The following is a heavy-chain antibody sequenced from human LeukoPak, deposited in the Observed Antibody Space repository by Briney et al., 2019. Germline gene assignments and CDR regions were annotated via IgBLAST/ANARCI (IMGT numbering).Heavy chain of an antibody. D-gene: IGHD1-7*01. V-gene: IGHV4-4*07. CDR2: IYTSGGI. CDR3: ARPRNYIDHLDAFDI. J-gene: IGHJ3*02. Sequence: SETLSLTCTVYGGSMGNFYWNWIRRPAGKGLEWIGRIYTSGGINYNPSLKSRVTMSVDTSKNQFSLKLTSVTAADTAVYYCARPRNYIDHLDAFDIWGQGTMVTVSS. CDR1: GGSMGNFY.